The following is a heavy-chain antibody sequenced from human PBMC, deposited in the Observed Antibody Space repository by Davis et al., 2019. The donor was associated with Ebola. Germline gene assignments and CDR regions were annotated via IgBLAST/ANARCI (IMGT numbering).Heavy chain of an antibody. V-gene: IGHV4-59*12. CDR3: ARGTTYYYYYGMDV. J-gene: IGHJ6*02. CDR2: IYYSGST. D-gene: IGHD2/OR15-2a*01. Sequence: PSETLSLTCTVSGGSISSYYWSWIRQPPGKGLEWIGYIYYSGSTNYNPSLKSRVTMSVDTSKNQFSLKLSSVTAADTAVYYCARGTTYYYYYGMDVWGQGTTVTVSS. CDR1: GGSISSYY.